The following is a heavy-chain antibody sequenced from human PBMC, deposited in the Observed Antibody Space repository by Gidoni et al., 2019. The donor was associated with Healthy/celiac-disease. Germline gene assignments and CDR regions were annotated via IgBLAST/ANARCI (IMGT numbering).Heavy chain of an antibody. Sequence: QVQLVESGGGVVQPGRSLRLSCAASGFTFSSYGMHWVRQAPGKGLEWVAVIWYDGSNKYYADSVKGRFTISRDNSKNTLYLQMNSLRAEDTAVYYCAKTPHSTQWLVDYYYYYGMDVWGQGTTVTVSS. CDR3: AKTPHSTQWLVDYYYYYGMDV. V-gene: IGHV3-33*06. CDR1: GFTFSSYG. CDR2: IWYDGSNK. D-gene: IGHD6-19*01. J-gene: IGHJ6*02.